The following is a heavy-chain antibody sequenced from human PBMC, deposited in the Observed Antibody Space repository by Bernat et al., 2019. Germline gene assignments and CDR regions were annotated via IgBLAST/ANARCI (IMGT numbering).Heavy chain of an antibody. V-gene: IGHV1-69*02. D-gene: IGHD1-26*01. CDR3: ASEKSGTYHPSYYFDY. CDR2: IIPVLDIS. Sequence: QVQLVQSGAEVKKPGSSVKVSCKTSGGTFSSYTISWVRQAPGQGFEWMGRIIPVLDISNYAQKFQGRVTITADKSMSTAYVELDSLTSQDTAVYYCASEKSGTYHPSYYFDYWGQGTLVTVSS. CDR1: GGTFSSYT. J-gene: IGHJ4*02.